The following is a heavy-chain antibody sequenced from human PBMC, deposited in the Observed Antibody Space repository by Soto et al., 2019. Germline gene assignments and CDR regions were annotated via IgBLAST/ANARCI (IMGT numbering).Heavy chain of an antibody. CDR3: ARGVLDWNYALPNYGMDV. V-gene: IGHV1-69*01. J-gene: IGHJ6*02. CDR2: IIPIFGTA. Sequence: QVQLVQSGAEVKKPGSSVKVSCKASGGTFSSYAISWVRQAPGQGLEWMGGIIPIFGTANYAQKFQGRVTITADESTSTAYMELSSLRSEDTAVYYCARGVLDWNYALPNYGMDVWGQGTTVTVSS. D-gene: IGHD1-7*01. CDR1: GGTFSSYA.